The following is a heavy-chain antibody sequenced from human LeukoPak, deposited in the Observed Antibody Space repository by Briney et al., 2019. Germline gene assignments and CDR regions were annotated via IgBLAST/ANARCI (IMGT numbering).Heavy chain of an antibody. J-gene: IGHJ6*02. V-gene: IGHV3-21*01. CDR2: ISSRSNYI. Sequence: KSGGSLRLSCAASGFTFSSYSMNWVRQAPGKGLEWVSSISSRSNYIYYADSVKGRFTISRDNAKNSLYLQMNSLRAEDTAVYYCARAYVDTSMVGHMDVWGQGTTVTVSS. D-gene: IGHD5-18*01. CDR3: ARAYVDTSMVGHMDV. CDR1: GFTFSSYS.